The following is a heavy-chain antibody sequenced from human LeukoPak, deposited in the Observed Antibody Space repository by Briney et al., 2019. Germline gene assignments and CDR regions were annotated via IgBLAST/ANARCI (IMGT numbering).Heavy chain of an antibody. Sequence: ASVTVSCKASGYTFTGYYMHWVRQAPGQGLEWLGCINPNSGDTNYEQKFQGRVTMTGDTSISTAYLDLSALRSDDTAVYYCARSQYDILTGSPDFWGQGTLVTVSS. J-gene: IGHJ4*02. CDR1: GYTFTGYY. V-gene: IGHV1-2*02. D-gene: IGHD3-9*01. CDR3: ARSQYDILTGSPDF. CDR2: INPNSGDT.